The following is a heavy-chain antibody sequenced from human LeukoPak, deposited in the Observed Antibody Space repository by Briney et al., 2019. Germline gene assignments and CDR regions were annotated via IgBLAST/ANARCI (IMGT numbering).Heavy chain of an antibody. CDR2: IYYSGST. D-gene: IGHD3-22*01. J-gene: IGHJ4*02. V-gene: IGHV4-39*02. Sequence: SETLSLTCTVSGGSISSSSYYWGWIRQPPGKGLEWIGSIYYSGSTYYNPSLKSRVTISVDTSKNQFSLKLSSVTAADTAVYYCAREPSITMIAVPVYWGQGTLVTVSS. CDR1: GGSISSSSYY. CDR3: AREPSITMIAVPVY.